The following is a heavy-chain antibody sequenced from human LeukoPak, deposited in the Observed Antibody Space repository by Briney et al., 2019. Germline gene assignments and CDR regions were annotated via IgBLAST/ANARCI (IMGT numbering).Heavy chain of an antibody. J-gene: IGHJ6*02. CDR1: GGSVSSSF. V-gene: IGHV4-4*09. Sequence: PSETLSLTCSVSGGSVSSSFWSWIRQPPGKGLELIGYTSTSGSTNYNPSLKSRVTISVDTSKNQFSVKLSSVTAADTAVYYCARGMSVAGIFNYYYGMDVWGQGTTVTVS. D-gene: IGHD6-19*01. CDR2: TSTSGST. CDR3: ARGMSVAGIFNYYYGMDV.